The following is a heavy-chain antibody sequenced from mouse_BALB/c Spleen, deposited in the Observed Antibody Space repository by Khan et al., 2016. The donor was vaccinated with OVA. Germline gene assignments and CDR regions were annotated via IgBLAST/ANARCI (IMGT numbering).Heavy chain of an antibody. Sequence: QVQLKQSGPGLVAPSQSLSITCTISGFSLTNYGVHWVRQPPGKGLEWLVVIWSDGSTTYNSALKSRLTISKDNSKSHVFLKMNSLQTDDTAMYYCARKPYYHYYVMDYWGQGTTVTVSS. CDR1: GFSLTNYG. D-gene: IGHD2-10*01. J-gene: IGHJ4*01. V-gene: IGHV2-6-1*01. CDR3: ARKPYYHYYVMDY. CDR2: IWSDGST.